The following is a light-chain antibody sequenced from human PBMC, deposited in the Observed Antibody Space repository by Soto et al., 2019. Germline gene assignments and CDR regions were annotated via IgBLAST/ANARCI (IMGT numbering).Light chain of an antibody. CDR1: QSISSN. CDR3: QQYNNWPPWT. V-gene: IGKV3D-15*01. Sequence: EIVMTQSPATLSVSPGERATLSFRASQSISSNLAWYQQKPGQAPRLLIYGESTRATGIPARFSGSGSGTEFTLTISSLQSEDFAVFYCQQYNNWPPWTFGKGTKVEIK. CDR2: GES. J-gene: IGKJ1*01.